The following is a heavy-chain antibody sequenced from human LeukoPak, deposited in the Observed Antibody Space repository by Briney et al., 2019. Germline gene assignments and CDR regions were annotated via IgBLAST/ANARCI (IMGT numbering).Heavy chain of an antibody. Sequence: PSETLSLTCTVSGYSINSGYYWSWIRQPPGKGLEWIGEINHSGSTNYNPSLKSRVTISVDTSKNQFSLKLSSVTAADTAVYYCARHHGSGSYYRERRRFDPWGQGTLVTVSS. D-gene: IGHD3-10*01. CDR3: ARHHGSGSYYRERRRFDP. CDR2: INHSGST. V-gene: IGHV4-34*01. J-gene: IGHJ5*02. CDR1: GYSINSGYY.